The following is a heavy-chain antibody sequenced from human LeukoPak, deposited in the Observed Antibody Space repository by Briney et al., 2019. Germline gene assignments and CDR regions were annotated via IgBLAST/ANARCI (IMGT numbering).Heavy chain of an antibody. Sequence: GGSLRLSCAASGFTFSSYAMHWVRQAPGKGLEWVAAISYDGSNKYYADSVKGRFTISRDNSKNTLYLQMNSLRAEDTAVYYCARIAMVRGVIDDYWGQGTLVTVSS. CDR3: ARIAMVRGVIDDY. CDR1: GFTFSSYA. D-gene: IGHD3-10*01. CDR2: ISYDGSNK. J-gene: IGHJ4*02. V-gene: IGHV3-30*04.